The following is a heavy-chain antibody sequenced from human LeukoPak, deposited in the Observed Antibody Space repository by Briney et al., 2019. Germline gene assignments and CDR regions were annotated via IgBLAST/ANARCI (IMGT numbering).Heavy chain of an antibody. J-gene: IGHJ4*02. CDR1: GFTFSSYG. CDR2: IRYDGSNK. D-gene: IGHD2-15*01. V-gene: IGHV3-30*02. CDR3: AKVPRSCSGGSCGLDY. Sequence: GGSLRLSCAASGFTFSSYGMHWVRQAPGKGLEWVAFIRYDGSNKYYADSVKGRFTISRDNSKNTLYLQMNSLRAEDTAVYYCAKVPRSCSGGSCGLDYWGQGTLVTVSS.